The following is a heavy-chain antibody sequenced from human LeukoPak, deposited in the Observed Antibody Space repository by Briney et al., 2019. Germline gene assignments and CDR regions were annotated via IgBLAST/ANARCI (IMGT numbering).Heavy chain of an antibody. V-gene: IGHV3-66*01. CDR3: AREQVVVGRGYYGMDV. D-gene: IGHD2-2*01. CDR2: MYSGGST. J-gene: IGHJ6*02. Sequence: GGSLRLSCAASGFTVSSNYMNWVRQAPGKGLEWVPVMYSGGSTFYGGSVKGRFTISRDNSMNTLYLQMNSLRVDDTAVYYCAREQVVVGRGYYGMDVWGRGTTVTVSS. CDR1: GFTVSSNY.